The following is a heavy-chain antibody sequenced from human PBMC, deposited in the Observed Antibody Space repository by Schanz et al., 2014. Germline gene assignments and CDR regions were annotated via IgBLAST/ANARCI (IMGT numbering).Heavy chain of an antibody. CDR1: GFTFSRYW. Sequence: EVQLVESGGGLVQPGGSLRLSCAASGFTFSRYWMNWVRQAPGKGLEWVANIKQDGSDKHYVDSVKGRFTISRDNAKNSLYLQMNSLRAEDTAVYYCARDDSPSTKPFDSWGQGTLVSVSS. V-gene: IGHV3-7*01. J-gene: IGHJ4*02. CDR2: IKQDGSDK. D-gene: IGHD2-21*01. CDR3: ARDDSPSTKPFDS.